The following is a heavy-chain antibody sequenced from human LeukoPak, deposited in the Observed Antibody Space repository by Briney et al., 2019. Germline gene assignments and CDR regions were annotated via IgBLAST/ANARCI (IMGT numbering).Heavy chain of an antibody. D-gene: IGHD3-10*01. CDR3: AKDPYYGSGSPKYYFDY. J-gene: IGHJ4*02. CDR1: GFTFSSYA. Sequence: PGGSLRLSCAASGFTFSSYAMSWVRQAPGKGLEWVSAISGSGDSTYYADSVKGRFTISRDNSKNTLYLQMNSLRAEDTAVYYCAKDPYYGSGSPKYYFDYWGQGTLATVSS. CDR2: ISGSGDST. V-gene: IGHV3-23*01.